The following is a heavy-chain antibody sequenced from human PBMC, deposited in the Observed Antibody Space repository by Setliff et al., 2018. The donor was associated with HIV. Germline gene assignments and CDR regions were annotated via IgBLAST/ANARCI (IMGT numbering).Heavy chain of an antibody. CDR3: ARGFFNPEAYYFDY. J-gene: IGHJ4*02. Sequence: KTSETLSLTCTVSGGSIRTGAYYWGWIRQPPGKGLEWIGSIYYDGRTFYKPSLKSRLTISVDTSKNQFSLSLNSVTAADTAVYYCARGFFNPEAYYFDYWGQGTLVTVSS. D-gene: IGHD3-3*01. V-gene: IGHV4-39*07. CDR2: IYYDGRT. CDR1: GGSIRTGAYY.